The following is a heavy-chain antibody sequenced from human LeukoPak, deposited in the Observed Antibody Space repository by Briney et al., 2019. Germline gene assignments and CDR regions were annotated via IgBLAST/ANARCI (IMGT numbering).Heavy chain of an antibody. Sequence: SETLSLTCTVSGGSISSYYWSWIRQPPGKGLEWTGYIYYSGGTNYNPSLKSRVTISVDTSKNQFSLKLSSVTAADTAVYYCARHSAVADDAFDIWGQRTLVTVSS. J-gene: IGHJ3*02. V-gene: IGHV4-59*08. CDR2: IYYSGGT. CDR1: GGSISSYY. CDR3: ARHSAVADDAFDI. D-gene: IGHD6-19*01.